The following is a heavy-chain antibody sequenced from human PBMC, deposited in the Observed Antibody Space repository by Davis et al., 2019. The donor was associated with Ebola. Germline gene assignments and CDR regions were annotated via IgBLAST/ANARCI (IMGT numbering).Heavy chain of an antibody. CDR2: TYFSSKWYH. CDR1: GDSVSSGG. D-gene: IGHD3-9*01. Sequence: HSQTLSLTCAISGDSVSSGGWNWIRHSPSRGLEWLGRTYFSSKWYHDYAVSVKSRITINPDTSKNQFSLEVNSVTPEDTAVYYCARGWLRRYLDYWGQGTLVTVSS. CDR3: ARGWLRRYLDY. J-gene: IGHJ4*02. V-gene: IGHV6-1*01.